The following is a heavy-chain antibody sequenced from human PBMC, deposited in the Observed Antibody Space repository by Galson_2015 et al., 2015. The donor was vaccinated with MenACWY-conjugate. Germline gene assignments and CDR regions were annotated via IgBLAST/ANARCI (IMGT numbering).Heavy chain of an antibody. V-gene: IGHV4-59*08. J-gene: IGHJ3*02. CDR3: ARRSADDAFDI. CDR2: IYYSGST. CDR1: GGSISSYY. Sequence: SETLSLTCTVSGGSISSYYRSWIRQPPGKGLEWIGYIYYSGSTNYNPSFKSRVTISVDTSKNQFSLRLSSVTAADTAVYYCARRSADDAFDIWGQGTMVTVSS.